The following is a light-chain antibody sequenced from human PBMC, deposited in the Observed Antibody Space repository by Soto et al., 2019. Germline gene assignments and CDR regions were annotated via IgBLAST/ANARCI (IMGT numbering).Light chain of an antibody. Sequence: EKVMTQSPATLSVSPGERATLSCRASHSVSSNLAWYQQRPGQAPRLLIYGASTRATGVPARFSGSGSGTEFTLTISSLQSEDFAVYSCQQYDVWPYTFGQGNKVKIK. CDR3: QQYDVWPYT. J-gene: IGKJ2*01. V-gene: IGKV3-15*01. CDR1: HSVSSN. CDR2: GAS.